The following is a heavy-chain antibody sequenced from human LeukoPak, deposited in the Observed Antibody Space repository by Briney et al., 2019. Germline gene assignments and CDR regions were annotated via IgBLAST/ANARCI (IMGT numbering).Heavy chain of an antibody. CDR3: ARDSLTPYHGDPDY. CDR2: ISSSSSYI. CDR1: GFTFSSYS. Sequence: GGSLRLSCAASGFTFSSYSMDWVRQAPGKGLEWVSSISSSSSYIYYADSVKGRFTISRDNAKNSLYLQMNSLRAEDTAVYYCARDSLTPYHGDPDYWGQGTLVTVSS. V-gene: IGHV3-21*01. J-gene: IGHJ4*01. D-gene: IGHD4-17*01.